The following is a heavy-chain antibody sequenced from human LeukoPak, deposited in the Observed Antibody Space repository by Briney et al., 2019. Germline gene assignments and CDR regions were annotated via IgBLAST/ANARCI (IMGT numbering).Heavy chain of an antibody. V-gene: IGHV3-33*06. CDR2: IWYDGSNK. D-gene: IGHD4-17*01. J-gene: IGHJ4*02. CDR3: AKDTGDYLY. CDR1: GFTFSSYA. Sequence: GGSLRLSCAASGFTFSSYAMSWVRQAPGKGLEWVAVIWYDGSNKYYADSVKGRFAISGDNSKNTLYLQMNSLRAEDTAVYYCAKDTGDYLYWGQGTLVTVSS.